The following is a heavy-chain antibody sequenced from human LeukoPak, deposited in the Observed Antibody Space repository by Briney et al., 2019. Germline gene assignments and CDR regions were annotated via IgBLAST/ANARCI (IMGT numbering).Heavy chain of an antibody. CDR2: MNPNSGNT. CDR3: AREISSSGPYYFDY. J-gene: IGHJ4*02. V-gene: IGHV1-8*03. Sequence: ASVKVSCKASGYTFTSYEINWVRQATGQGLEWMGWMNPNSGNTGYAQKFQGRVTITRNTSISTAYMELSSLRSEDTAVYYCAREISSSGPYYFDYWGQGTLVTVSS. D-gene: IGHD6-19*01. CDR1: GYTFTSYE.